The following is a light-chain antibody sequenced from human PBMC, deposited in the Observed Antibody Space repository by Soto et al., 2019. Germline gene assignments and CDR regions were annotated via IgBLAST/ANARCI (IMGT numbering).Light chain of an antibody. Sequence: EIVMTQSPATLSVSPGERATLSCRASQSISTNLAWYQQKPGQTPRLLIYFASTRANGIPARFSGSGSGTEFTLTISSLQSADFAAHYCQKYNKWPLFTLGPGTKVDIK. V-gene: IGKV3-15*01. CDR3: QKYNKWPLFT. CDR2: FAS. J-gene: IGKJ3*01. CDR1: QSISTN.